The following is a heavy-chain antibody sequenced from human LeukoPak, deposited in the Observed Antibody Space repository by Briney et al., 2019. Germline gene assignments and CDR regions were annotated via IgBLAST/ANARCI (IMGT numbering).Heavy chain of an antibody. Sequence: GRSLRLSCAASGFTFSSYGMHWVRQAPGKGLEWVAVIWYGGSNKYYADSVEGRFTISRDNSKNTLYLQMNSLRAEDTAVYYCAKDPSIAASYYFDYWGQGTLVTVSS. CDR1: GFTFSSYG. V-gene: IGHV3-33*06. D-gene: IGHD6-6*01. CDR3: AKDPSIAASYYFDY. CDR2: IWYGGSNK. J-gene: IGHJ4*02.